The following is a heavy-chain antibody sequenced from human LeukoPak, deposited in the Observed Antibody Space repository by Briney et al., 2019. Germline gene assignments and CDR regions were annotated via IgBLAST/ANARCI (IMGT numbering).Heavy chain of an antibody. V-gene: IGHV3-66*02. J-gene: IGHJ4*02. CDR2: IYSGGST. Sequence: GGSLRLSCAASGFTVSGNYMSWVRQAPGKGLEWVSIIYSGGSTYYADSVKGRFTVSRDNSKNTLFLQMNSLRAEDTAVYYCAKASGWSRGYFDYWGQGTLVTVSS. CDR3: AKASGWSRGYFDY. CDR1: GFTVSGNY. D-gene: IGHD6-19*01.